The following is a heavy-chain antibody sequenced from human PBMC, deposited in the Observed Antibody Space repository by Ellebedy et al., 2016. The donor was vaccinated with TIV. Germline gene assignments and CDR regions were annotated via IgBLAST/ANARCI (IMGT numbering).Heavy chain of an antibody. CDR3: ARRGRGTVGFDN. J-gene: IGHJ4*02. D-gene: IGHD1-7*01. CDR2: IGGLDTGT. CDR1: GFTFSVYA. Sequence: GESLKISXAASGFTFSVYAMTWVRQAPGKGLEWISLIGGLDTGTYYADSVKGRFTISRDNSNDTLYLQMNSLRAEDMAIYYCARRGRGTVGFDNWGQGTLVTVSS. V-gene: IGHV3-23*03.